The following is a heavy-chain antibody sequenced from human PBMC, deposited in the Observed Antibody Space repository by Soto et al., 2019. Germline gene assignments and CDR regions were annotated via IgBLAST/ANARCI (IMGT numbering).Heavy chain of an antibody. J-gene: IGHJ4*02. V-gene: IGHV1-8*01. Sequence: QVQLVQSGAEVKKPGASVKVSCKASGYTFTTYDINWVRQASGQGLEWMGWMNPNSGNTGYAQKFQGRVTMTRDTSISTAYIELSGLRSEETAVYYCATSGSGWYLYRGQGTMVTVAS. CDR1: GYTFTTYD. CDR2: MNPNSGNT. CDR3: ATSGSGWYLY. D-gene: IGHD6-19*01.